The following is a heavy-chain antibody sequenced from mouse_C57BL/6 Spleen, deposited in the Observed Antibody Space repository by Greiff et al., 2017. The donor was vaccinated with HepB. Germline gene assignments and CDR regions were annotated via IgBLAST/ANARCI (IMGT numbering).Heavy chain of an antibody. D-gene: IGHD2-5*01. CDR2: INYDGSST. CDR1: GFTFSDYY. V-gene: IGHV5-16*01. Sequence: EVKLMESEGGLVQPGSSMKLSCTASGFTFSDYYMAWVRQVPEKGLEWVANINYDGSSTYYLDSLKSRFIISRDNAKNILHLQMSSLKSEDTATYYCARFEDKSNPYFDVWGTGTTVTVSS. CDR3: ARFEDKSNPYFDV. J-gene: IGHJ1*03.